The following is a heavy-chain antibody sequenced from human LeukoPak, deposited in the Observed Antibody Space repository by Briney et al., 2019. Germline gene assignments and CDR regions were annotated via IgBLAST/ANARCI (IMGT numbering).Heavy chain of an antibody. V-gene: IGHV4-34*01. Sequence: SETLSLTCAVYGGSFSGYYWSWIRQPPGKGLEWIGEINHSGSTNYNPSLKSRVTISVDASKNQFSLKLSSVTAADTAVYYCARGSNYYDSGKGWFDPWGQGTLVTVSS. CDR3: ARGSNYYDSGKGWFDP. J-gene: IGHJ5*02. CDR2: INHSGST. D-gene: IGHD3-10*01. CDR1: GGSFSGYY.